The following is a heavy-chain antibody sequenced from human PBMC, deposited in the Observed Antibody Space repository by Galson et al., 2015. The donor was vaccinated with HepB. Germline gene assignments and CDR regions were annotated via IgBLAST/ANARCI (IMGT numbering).Heavy chain of an antibody. D-gene: IGHD2-2*02. CDR3: AKCTSSASCYTPVDY. CDR2: INWNGGST. Sequence: SLRLSCAASGFTFDDYGMSGVRQAPGKGLEWVSGINWNGGSTGYADSVKGRFTISRDSAKNSLYLQMNSLRAEDTAVYYCAKCTSSASCYTPVDYWGQGTLVTVSS. J-gene: IGHJ4*02. CDR1: GFTFDDYG. V-gene: IGHV3-20*04.